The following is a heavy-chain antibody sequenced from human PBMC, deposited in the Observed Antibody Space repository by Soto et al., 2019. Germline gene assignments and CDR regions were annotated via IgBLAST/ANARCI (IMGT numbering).Heavy chain of an antibody. Sequence: EVQLVESGGGLVQPGGSLRLSCAASGFTFSSYWMYWVRQAPGKGLVCVSRTNSDGRDTSYADSVKGRFTISRANAKNTLYLQMNSLRAEETAVYYCARDRGWSLFDYWGQGTLVTVSS. D-gene: IGHD6-19*01. V-gene: IGHV3-74*01. CDR2: TNSDGRDT. CDR3: ARDRGWSLFDY. CDR1: GFTFSSYW. J-gene: IGHJ4*02.